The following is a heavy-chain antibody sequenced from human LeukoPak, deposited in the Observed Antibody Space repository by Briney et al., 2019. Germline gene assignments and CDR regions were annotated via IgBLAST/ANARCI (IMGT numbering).Heavy chain of an antibody. D-gene: IGHD6-13*01. J-gene: IGHJ4*02. Sequence: PSETLSLTCTVSGGSISSYYWSWIRQPAGKGLEWIGRIYTSGSTNYNPSLKSRVSMSVDTSKNQFSLKLSSVTAADTAVYYCARNPSPIEQQLVQEGMYYFDYWGQGTLVTVSS. CDR1: GGSISSYY. CDR3: ARNPSPIEQQLVQEGMYYFDY. V-gene: IGHV4-4*07. CDR2: IYTSGST.